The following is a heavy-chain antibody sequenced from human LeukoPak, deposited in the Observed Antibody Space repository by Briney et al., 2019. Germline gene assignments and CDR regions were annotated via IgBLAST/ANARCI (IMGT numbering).Heavy chain of an antibody. CDR3: ARDRHCVNGVCHSPPGMDV. D-gene: IGHD2-8*01. CDR1: GFILNDYG. V-gene: IGHV3-33*01. J-gene: IGHJ6*02. CDR2: MWFDKNQ. Sequence: GRSLRLSCAASGFILNDYGMHWVRQAPGKGLERVADMWFDKNQHFADSVKGRFAISRDNSKNTVYLQINSLRAEDTAVYYCARDRHCVNGVCHSPPGMDVWGQGTTVTVSS.